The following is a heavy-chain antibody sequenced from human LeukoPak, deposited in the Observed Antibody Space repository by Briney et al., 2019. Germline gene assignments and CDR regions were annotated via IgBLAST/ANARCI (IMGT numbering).Heavy chain of an antibody. Sequence: PSETLSLTCSVSGGSISSDSYYWGWIRQPPGEGLEWIGNVYYSGSTYNNPSLKSRVTISVDTSKNLFSLKLSSVTALDTAVYFCARGPYSYDSSGALDIWGQGTMVTVSS. D-gene: IGHD3-22*01. CDR2: VYYSGST. CDR3: ARGPYSYDSSGALDI. J-gene: IGHJ3*02. V-gene: IGHV4-39*07. CDR1: GGSISSDSYY.